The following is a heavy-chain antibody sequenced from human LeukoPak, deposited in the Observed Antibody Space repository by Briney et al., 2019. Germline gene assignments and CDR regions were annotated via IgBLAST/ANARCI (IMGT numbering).Heavy chain of an antibody. CDR1: GYTFTSCD. D-gene: IGHD2-8*01. CDR3: ARSGAGYCTNGVCWYFDY. V-gene: IGHV1-8*01. CDR2: MNPNSGNT. J-gene: IGHJ4*02. Sequence: GASVKVSCKASGYTFTSCDINWVRQATGQGLEWMGWMNPNSGNTGYAQKFQGRVTMTRNTSISTAYMELSSLRSEDTAVYYCARSGAGYCTNGVCWYFDYWGQGTLVTVSS.